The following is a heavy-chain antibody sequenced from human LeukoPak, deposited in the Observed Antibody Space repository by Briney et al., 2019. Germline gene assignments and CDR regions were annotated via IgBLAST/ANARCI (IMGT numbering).Heavy chain of an antibody. CDR2: IGTSDSST. CDR1: GLTFSSYE. V-gene: IGHV3-48*03. Sequence: GGSLRLSCAASGLTFSSYEMNWVRQAPGKGLEWVSYIGTSDSSTYYADSAKGRFTISRDNAKNSLYLQMNSLRAEDTAVYYCARYGDSSVYYSADAFDIWGQGTMVTVSS. CDR3: ARYGDSSVYYSADAFDI. J-gene: IGHJ3*02. D-gene: IGHD3-22*01.